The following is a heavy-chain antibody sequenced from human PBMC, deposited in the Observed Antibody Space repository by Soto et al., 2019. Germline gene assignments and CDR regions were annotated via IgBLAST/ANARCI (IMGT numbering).Heavy chain of an antibody. CDR1: GYSFTSYW. D-gene: IGHD5-12*01. V-gene: IGHV5-10-1*01. J-gene: IGHJ4*02. Sequence: PGESLKISCKGSGYSFTSYWISWVRQMPGKGLEWMGRIDPSDSYTNYSPSFQGHVTISADKSISTAYLQWSSLKASDTAMYYCARTGWLQRPVDYCGQGTMVTVYS. CDR3: ARTGWLQRPVDY. CDR2: IDPSDSYT.